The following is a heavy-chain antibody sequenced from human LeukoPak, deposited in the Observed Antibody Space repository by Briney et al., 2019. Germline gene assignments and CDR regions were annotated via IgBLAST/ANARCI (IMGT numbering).Heavy chain of an antibody. D-gene: IGHD6-13*01. V-gene: IGHV3-11*06. J-gene: IGHJ5*02. CDR2: ISSSSSYT. Sequence: GGSLRLSCAASGFTFSDYYMSWIRQAPGKGLEWVSYISSSSSYTNYADSVKGRFTISRDNPKHPLYLQMNSLRAEDTAVYYCARVSKYSSSLFFYHWGQGTLVTVSS. CDR1: GFTFSDYY. CDR3: ARVSKYSSSLFFYH.